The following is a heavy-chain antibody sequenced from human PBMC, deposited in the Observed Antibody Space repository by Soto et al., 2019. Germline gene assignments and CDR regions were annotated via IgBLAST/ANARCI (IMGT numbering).Heavy chain of an antibody. J-gene: IGHJ4*02. D-gene: IGHD6-13*01. V-gene: IGHV1-2*04. CDR2: INPNSGGT. Sequence: ASAKVSCKASGYTFTGYYMHSVHQDTRQGLEWMGWINPNSGGTNYAQKFQGWVTMTRDTSISTAYMELSRLRSDDTAVYYCARTLPSSSWYPAFDYCGQGTLVTVSS. CDR1: GYTFTGYY. CDR3: ARTLPSSSWYPAFDY.